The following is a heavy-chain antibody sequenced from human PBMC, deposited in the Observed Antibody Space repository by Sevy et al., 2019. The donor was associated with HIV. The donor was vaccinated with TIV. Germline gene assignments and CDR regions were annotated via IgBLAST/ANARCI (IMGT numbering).Heavy chain of an antibody. J-gene: IGHJ4*02. D-gene: IGHD6-13*01. CDR3: AKVPDSSSWYDPFFFDS. V-gene: IGHV3-23*01. CDR1: GFTLRNYA. CDR2: NSGSGGNS. Sequence: GGSLRLSCAASGFTLRNYAMSWVRQAPGKGLEWVSGNSGSGGNSYYADSVKGRFTISRDNSKNTLYLQMNNLRAEDTAVYYCAKVPDSSSWYDPFFFDSWGQGTLVTVSS.